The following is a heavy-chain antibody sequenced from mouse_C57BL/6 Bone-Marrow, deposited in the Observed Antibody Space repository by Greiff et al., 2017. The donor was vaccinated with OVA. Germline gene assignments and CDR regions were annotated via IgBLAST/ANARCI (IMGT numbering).Heavy chain of an antibody. J-gene: IGHJ3*01. CDR3: ARVGYYGSLAY. CDR2: ISDGGSYT. Sequence: DVQLVESGGGLVKPGGSLKLSCAASGFTFSSYAMSWVRQTPEKRLEWVATISDGGSYTYYPDNVKGRFTISRDNAKNNLYLQMSHLKSEDTAMYYCARVGYYGSLAYWGQGTLVTVSA. D-gene: IGHD1-1*01. V-gene: IGHV5-4*01. CDR1: GFTFSSYA.